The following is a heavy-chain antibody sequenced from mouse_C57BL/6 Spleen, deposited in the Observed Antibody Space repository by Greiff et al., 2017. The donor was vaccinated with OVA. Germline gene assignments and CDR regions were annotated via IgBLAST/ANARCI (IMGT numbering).Heavy chain of an antibody. J-gene: IGHJ4*01. CDR1: GFNFKNTY. D-gene: IGHD1-1*01. CDR2: IDPANGNT. Sequence: VQLQQSVAELVRPGASVKLSCTASGFNFKNTYMHWVKQRPEQGLEWIGRIDPANGNTKYAPKFQGKATITADTSSNTAYLQLSSLTSEDTAIYYCADYGSSPSYAMGYWGQGASVTVSS. V-gene: IGHV14-3*01. CDR3: ADYGSSPSYAMGY.